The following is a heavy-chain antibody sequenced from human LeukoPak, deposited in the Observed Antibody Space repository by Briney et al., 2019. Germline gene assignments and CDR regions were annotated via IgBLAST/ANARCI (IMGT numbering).Heavy chain of an antibody. V-gene: IGHV1-2*02. Sequence: ASVKVSCKASGYTFTGYYMHWLRQAPGQGLEWMGWINPNSGGTNYAQKFQGRVTMTRDTSISTAYMELSRLTSDDAAVYYCARDGAVAGTAYPEYWGQGTLVTVSS. CDR2: INPNSGGT. CDR3: ARDGAVAGTAYPEY. J-gene: IGHJ4*02. CDR1: GYTFTGYY. D-gene: IGHD6-19*01.